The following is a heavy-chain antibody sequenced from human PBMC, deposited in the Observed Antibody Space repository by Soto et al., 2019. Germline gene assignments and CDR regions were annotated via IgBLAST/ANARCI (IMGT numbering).Heavy chain of an antibody. V-gene: IGHV1-69*13. J-gene: IGHJ4*02. CDR3: VYTNSYGRYYFDY. Sequence: SVKVSCKASGGTSSSYAISWVRQAPGQGLEWMGGIIPIFGTANYAQKFQGRVTITADESTSTAYMELSSLRSEDTAVYYCVYTNSYGRYYFDYWGQGTLVTVSS. CDR2: IIPIFGTA. CDR1: GGTSSSYA. D-gene: IGHD5-18*01.